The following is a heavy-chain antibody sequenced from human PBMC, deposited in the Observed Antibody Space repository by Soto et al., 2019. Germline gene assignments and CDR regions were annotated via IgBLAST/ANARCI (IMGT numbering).Heavy chain of an antibody. CDR1: GGTFSSYT. V-gene: IGHV1-18*01. CDR2: IIAYIGNT. J-gene: IGHJ4*01. Sequence: ASVKVSCKASGGTFSSYTIGWVRQAPGQGLEWMGRIIAYIGNTNYAQKLQGRVTMTTDTSTSTAYMELRSLRSDDTAIYYCARDPGAATFDYWGQGTLVTVSS. D-gene: IGHD1-26*01. CDR3: ARDPGAATFDY.